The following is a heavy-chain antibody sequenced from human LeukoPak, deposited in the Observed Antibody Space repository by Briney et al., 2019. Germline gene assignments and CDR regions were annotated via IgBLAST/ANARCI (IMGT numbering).Heavy chain of an antibody. D-gene: IGHD4-17*01. J-gene: IGHJ3*02. V-gene: IGHV1-2*02. Sequence: GASVKVSCKASGYTFTGYYMHWVRQAPGQGLEWMGWINPNSGGTNYAQKFQGRVTMTRDTSISTAYMELSRLRSDDTAVYYCARDPMTTVTPGIDAFDIWGQGTMVTVSS. CDR3: ARDPMTTVTPGIDAFDI. CDR2: INPNSGGT. CDR1: GYTFTGYY.